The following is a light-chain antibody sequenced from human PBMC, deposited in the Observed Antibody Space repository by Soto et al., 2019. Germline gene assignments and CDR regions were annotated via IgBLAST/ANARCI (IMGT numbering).Light chain of an antibody. CDR3: QQYNEFQYT. J-gene: IGKJ2*01. CDR1: QTISSR. V-gene: IGKV1-5*03. Sequence: DIQMTQSPSSLSASVGDRVTITCRASQTISSRLAWYQQKPGQAPKLLIYKATNLQTGVVSRFSGSGSGTEFSLTISSLQPDDFAVYYCQQYNEFQYTFGQGTRLDI. CDR2: KAT.